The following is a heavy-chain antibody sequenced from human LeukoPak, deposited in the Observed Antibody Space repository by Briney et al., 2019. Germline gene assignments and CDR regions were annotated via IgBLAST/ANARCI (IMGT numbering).Heavy chain of an antibody. CDR3: AKRPICSGGSCPFDY. D-gene: IGHD2-15*01. V-gene: IGHV3-23*01. CDR2: LSVSGGST. CDR1: GFTFSSHA. J-gene: IGHJ4*02. Sequence: GGSLRLSRAASGFTFSSHAMNWVRQAPGKGLEWVSGLSVSGGSTYYADSVKGRFTISRDNSKNTLFLQMNSLRAEDTAVYYCAKRPICSGGSCPFDYWGQGILVTVSS.